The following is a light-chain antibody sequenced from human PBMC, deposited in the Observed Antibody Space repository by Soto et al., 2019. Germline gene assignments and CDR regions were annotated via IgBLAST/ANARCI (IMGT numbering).Light chain of an antibody. CDR1: QSVSSN. Sequence: EIVMTQSPVTLSVSPGERATLSCRASQSVSSNLAWYQKKPGQAPRLLIDGASIRATGIPARFSGSGSGTEFTLTISSLQSEEFAVYYCQQYNDWPLTFGGGTKVEIK. CDR3: QQYNDWPLT. J-gene: IGKJ4*01. CDR2: GAS. V-gene: IGKV3-15*01.